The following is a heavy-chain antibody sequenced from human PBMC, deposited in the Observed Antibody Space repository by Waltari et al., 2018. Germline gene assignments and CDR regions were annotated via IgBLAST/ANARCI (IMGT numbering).Heavy chain of an antibody. Sequence: EVQLVASGVGLVKPGGSLRLSCAAPGFTFSRYRLNWVRQAPGKGREGFSSISGSSTYIYYAESVKGRFTISRDNAKKSLYLQMNSLRAEDTAVYYCARDPAITAPSDYWGQGTLVTVSS. CDR2: ISGSSTYI. D-gene: IGHD1-20*01. CDR3: ARDPAITAPSDY. V-gene: IGHV3-21*01. CDR1: GFTFSRYR. J-gene: IGHJ4*02.